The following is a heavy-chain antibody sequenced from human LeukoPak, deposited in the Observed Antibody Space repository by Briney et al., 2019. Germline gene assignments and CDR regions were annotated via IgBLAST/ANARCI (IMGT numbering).Heavy chain of an antibody. CDR1: GFTFSSYA. CDR2: ISYDGSNK. J-gene: IGHJ3*02. Sequence: GGSLRLSCAASGFTFSSYAMHWVCQAPGKGLEWVAVISYDGSNKYYADSVKGRFTISRDNSKNTLYLQMNSLRAEDTAVYYCARASDSKVIQAFDIWGQGTMVAVSS. V-gene: IGHV3-30-3*01. CDR3: ARASDSKVIQAFDI. D-gene: IGHD3-22*01.